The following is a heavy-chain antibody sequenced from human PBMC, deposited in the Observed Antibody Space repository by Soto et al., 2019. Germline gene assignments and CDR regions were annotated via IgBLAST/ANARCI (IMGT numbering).Heavy chain of an antibody. CDR1: GFTFSDYY. CDR3: ESPSSGDYYGMDA. D-gene: IGHD3-10*01. Sequence: GGSLRLSCAASGFTFSDYYMSWIRKAPGKGLEWVSYISSSSSYTNYADSVKGRFTNTRENTKKSLYLQMNSLRAEDTDVYYCESPSSGDYYGMDAWGQGTTVTVSS. V-gene: IGHV3-11*06. CDR2: ISSSSSYT. J-gene: IGHJ6*02.